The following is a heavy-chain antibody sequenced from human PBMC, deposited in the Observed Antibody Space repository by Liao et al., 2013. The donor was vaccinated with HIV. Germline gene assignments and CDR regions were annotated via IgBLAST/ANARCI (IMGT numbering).Heavy chain of an antibody. CDR2: IYPSGST. V-gene: IGHV4-4*07. J-gene: IGHJ4*02. CDR1: GGSINNYF. Sequence: QVYLLESGPRLVKPSETLSLTCTVSGGSINNYFWSWVRQPAGKGLEWIGQIYPSGSTNYNPSLKSRVTMSVDTSKNHFSLKLTSVTAADTALYYCARTLGSWYLSYFDLWGQGTLVSVPS. D-gene: IGHD6-13*01. CDR3: ARTLGSWYLSYFDL.